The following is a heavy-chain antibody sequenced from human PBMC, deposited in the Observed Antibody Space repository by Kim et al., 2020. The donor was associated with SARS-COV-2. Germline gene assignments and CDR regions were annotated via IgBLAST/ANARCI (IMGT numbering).Heavy chain of an antibody. J-gene: IGHJ4*02. D-gene: IGHD6-13*01. CDR1: GFTFSSYA. Sequence: GGSLRLSCAASGFTFSSYAMSWVRQAPGKGLEWVSAISGSGGSTYYADSVKGRFTISRDNSKNTLYLQMNSLRAEDTAVYYCANLLAAAGLKADYWGQGTLVTVSS. CDR3: ANLLAAAGLKADY. CDR2: ISGSGGST. V-gene: IGHV3-23*01.